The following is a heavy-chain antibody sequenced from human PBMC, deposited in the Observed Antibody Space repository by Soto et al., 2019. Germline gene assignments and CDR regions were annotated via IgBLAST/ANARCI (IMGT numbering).Heavy chain of an antibody. CDR1: GFSFSTYG. D-gene: IGHD5-18*01. J-gene: IGHJ6*02. CDR3: ARVEAPLIHSDHYYYGMDV. CDR2: IWYDGTNT. V-gene: IGHV3-33*01. Sequence: QVQLVESGGGVVRPGRPLRLACEASGFSFSTYGMHWVRQAPRKGLQWVAVIWYDGTNTYYADSVKGRFTISRDNSKDTLYLEMNNLRAEDTAVYYCARVEAPLIHSDHYYYGMDVWGQGTTGTVSS.